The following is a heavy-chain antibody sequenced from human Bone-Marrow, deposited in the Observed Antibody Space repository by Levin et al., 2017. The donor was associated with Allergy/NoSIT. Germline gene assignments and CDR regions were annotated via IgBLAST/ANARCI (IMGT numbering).Heavy chain of an antibody. Sequence: PGGSLRLSCSTSGISFGDYAVSWVRQAPGKGLEWAGFIRSKAFGGTPEHAASVKGRFSFSRDDSKSIAYLQMNSLKSEDTGVYHCTLWYNGTYAGDYWGQGTLVTVSS. CDR2: IRSKAFGGTP. D-gene: IGHD1-26*01. CDR3: TLWYNGTYAGDY. V-gene: IGHV3-49*04. J-gene: IGHJ4*02. CDR1: GISFGDYA.